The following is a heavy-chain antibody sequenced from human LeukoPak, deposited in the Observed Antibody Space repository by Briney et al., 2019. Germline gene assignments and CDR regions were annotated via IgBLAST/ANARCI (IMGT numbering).Heavy chain of an antibody. CDR1: GYTHTELS. V-gene: IGHV1-24*01. CDR3: AADSGSYGGWFDP. J-gene: IGHJ5*02. CDR2: FDPEDGET. Sequence: GASVKVSCKVSGYTHTELSMHWVRQAPGKGLEWMGGFDPEDGETIYAQKFQGRVTMTEDTSTDTAYMELSSLRSEDTAVYYCAADSGSYGGWFDPWGQGTLVTVSS. D-gene: IGHD1-26*01.